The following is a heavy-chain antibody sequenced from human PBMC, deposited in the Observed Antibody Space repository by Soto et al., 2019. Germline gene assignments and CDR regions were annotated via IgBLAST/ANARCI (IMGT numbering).Heavy chain of an antibody. CDR2: IYYSGST. CDR1: GGSISSGCYY. V-gene: IGHV4-61*01. CDR3: ARVSSGAGTTYYFYAMDV. Sequence: TSETLSLTCTVSGGSISSGCYYWSWIRQHTGKGLEWIGYIYYSGSTNYNPSLKSRVTISVDTSKNQFSLKLSSVTAADTAVYYCARVSSGAGTTYYFYAMDVWGQGTTVTVSS. D-gene: IGHD1-7*01. J-gene: IGHJ6*02.